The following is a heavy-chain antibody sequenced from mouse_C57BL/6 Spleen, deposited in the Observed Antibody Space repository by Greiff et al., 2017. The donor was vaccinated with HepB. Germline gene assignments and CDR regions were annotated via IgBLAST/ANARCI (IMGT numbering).Heavy chain of an antibody. CDR1: GFSLTSYG. CDR3: ARESHYYGSSFFDY. V-gene: IGHV2-2*01. CDR2: IWSGGST. J-gene: IGHJ2*01. Sequence: QVQLQQSGPGLVQPSQSLSITCTVSGFSLTSYGVHWVRQSPGKGLEWLGVIWSGGSTDYNAAFISRLSISKDNSKSQVFFKMNSLQAADTAIYDCARESHYYGSSFFDYWGQGTTLTVSS. D-gene: IGHD1-1*01.